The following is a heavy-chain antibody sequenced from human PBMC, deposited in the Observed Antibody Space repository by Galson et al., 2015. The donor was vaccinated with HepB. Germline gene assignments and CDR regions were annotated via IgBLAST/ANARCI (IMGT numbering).Heavy chain of an antibody. CDR2: ISRGGNTR. V-gene: IGHV3-74*01. D-gene: IGHD3/OR15-3a*01. J-gene: IGHJ6*02. CDR3: ARGASYYDWTGYPDEKYCGMDV. Sequence: LRLSCATSGFSFSSFWMNWVRQVPGKGLLWVSRISRGGNTRNYADSVEGRFTISRDNANNALYLEMNSLRAEDTAVYYCARGASYYDWTGYPDEKYCGMDVWGQGTTVIVPS. CDR1: GFSFSSFW.